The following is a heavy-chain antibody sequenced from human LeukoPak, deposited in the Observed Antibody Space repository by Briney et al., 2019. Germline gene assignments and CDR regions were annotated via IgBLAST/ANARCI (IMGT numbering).Heavy chain of an antibody. D-gene: IGHD3-3*01. J-gene: IGHJ5*02. CDR2: IWYDGSNK. V-gene: IGHV3-33*01. CDR1: GFTFSSYG. Sequence: GRSLRLSCAASGFTFSSYGMHWVRQAPGKGLEWVAVIWYDGSNKYYADSVKGRFTISRDNAKNSLYLQMNSLRAEDTAVYYCARVVLRFLGWSFDPWGQGTLVTVSS. CDR3: ARVVLRFLGWSFDP.